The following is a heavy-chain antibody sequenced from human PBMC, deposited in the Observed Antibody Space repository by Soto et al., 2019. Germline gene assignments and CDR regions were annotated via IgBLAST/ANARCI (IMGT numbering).Heavy chain of an antibody. J-gene: IGHJ4*02. CDR3: ASGASSKIDY. D-gene: IGHD6-13*01. CDR2: INSDGSGT. Sequence: PSETLSLTCAVSGGSISSGGYSWSWIRQPPGKGLVWVSRINSDGSGTTYADSVKGRFTISRDNAKNTLYVQMNSLRAEDTAVYYCASGASSKIDYWGQGTLVTVSS. CDR1: GGSISSGGYS. V-gene: IGHV3-74*01.